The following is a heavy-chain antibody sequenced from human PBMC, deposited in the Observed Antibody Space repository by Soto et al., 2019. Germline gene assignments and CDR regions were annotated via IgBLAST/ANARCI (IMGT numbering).Heavy chain of an antibody. CDR1: GYSFTSYW. CDR3: ARTAAAGKYYYGMDV. CDR2: IYPGDSDT. J-gene: IGHJ6*02. V-gene: IGHV5-51*01. Sequence: PGESLNISCKGSGYSFTSYWIGWVRQMPGKGLELMGIIYPGDSDTRYSPSFQGQVTISADKSISTAYLQWNSLKASDTAMYYCARTAAAGKYYYGMDVWGQGTTVTVSS. D-gene: IGHD6-13*01.